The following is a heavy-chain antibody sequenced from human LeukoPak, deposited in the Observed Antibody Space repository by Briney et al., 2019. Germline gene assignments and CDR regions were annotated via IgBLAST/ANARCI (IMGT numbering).Heavy chain of an antibody. CDR1: GDSIYTYY. CDR3: ASGGTRGYTYGRIDY. J-gene: IGHJ4*02. D-gene: IGHD5-18*01. V-gene: IGHV4-59*01. CDR2: IYYTGSA. Sequence: SETLSLTCTVSGDSIYTYYWSWIRQPPGKGLEWIGYIYYTGSASYNPSLKSRVTISLDTSKNQFSLKLTSVTAADTAVYYCASGGTRGYTYGRIDYWGQRTLVTVSS.